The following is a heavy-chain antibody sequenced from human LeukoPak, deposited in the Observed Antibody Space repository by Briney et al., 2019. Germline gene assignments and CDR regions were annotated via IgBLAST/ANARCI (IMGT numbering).Heavy chain of an antibody. Sequence: HPGGSLRLSCVVSGFTFSSYAMSWVRQAPGKGLEWVSGISGSGGSTYYADSVKGRFTISRDNTKNTLYLQMNSLRAEDTAVYYCASFDRPSPWIPIFDYWGQGTLVTVSS. CDR2: ISGSGGST. CDR3: ASFDRPSPWIPIFDY. J-gene: IGHJ4*02. V-gene: IGHV3-23*01. D-gene: IGHD2-2*03. CDR1: GFTFSSYA.